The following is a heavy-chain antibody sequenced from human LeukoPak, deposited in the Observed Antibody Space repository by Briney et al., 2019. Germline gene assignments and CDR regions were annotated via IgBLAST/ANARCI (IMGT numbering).Heavy chain of an antibody. V-gene: IGHV4-61*02. CDR2: IYTSGST. D-gene: IGHD2-2*01. Sequence: SETLSLTCTVSGGSISSGSYYWSWIRQPAGKGLEWIGRIYTSGSTNYNPSLKSRVTMSVDTSKNQFSLKLSSVTAADTAVYYCAREDCSSTSCYGFDPWGQGTLVTVSS. CDR1: GGSISSGSYY. J-gene: IGHJ5*02. CDR3: AREDCSSTSCYGFDP.